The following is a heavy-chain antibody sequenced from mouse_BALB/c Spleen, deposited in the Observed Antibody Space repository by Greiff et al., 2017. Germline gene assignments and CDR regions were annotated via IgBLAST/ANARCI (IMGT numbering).Heavy chain of an antibody. CDR2: ISDGGSYT. D-gene: IGHD2-9*01. CDR3: ARSYYGYAFAY. J-gene: IGHJ3*01. Sequence: EVKVVESGGGLVKPGGSLKLSCAASGFTFSDYYMYWVRQTPEKRLEWVATISDGGSYTYYPDSVKGRFTISRDNAKNNLYLQMSSLKSEDTAMYYCARSYYGYAFAYWGQGTLVTVSA. V-gene: IGHV5-4*02. CDR1: GFTFSDYY.